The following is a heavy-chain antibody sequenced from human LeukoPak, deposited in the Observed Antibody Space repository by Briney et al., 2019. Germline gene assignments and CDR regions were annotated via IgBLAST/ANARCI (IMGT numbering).Heavy chain of an antibody. CDR3: ARLLYPLHTYSSGWTEYFQH. Sequence: GESLKISCKGSGYSFTSYWIGWVRQMPGKGLEWMGIIYPGDSDTGYSPSFQGQVTISADKSISTAYLQWSSLKASDTAMYYCARLLYPLHTYSSGWTEYFQHWGQGTLVTVSS. CDR2: IYPGDSDT. CDR1: GYSFTSYW. V-gene: IGHV5-51*01. D-gene: IGHD6-19*01. J-gene: IGHJ1*01.